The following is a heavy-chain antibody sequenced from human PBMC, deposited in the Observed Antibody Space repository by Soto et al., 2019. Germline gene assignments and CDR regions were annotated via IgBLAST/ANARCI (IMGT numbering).Heavy chain of an antibody. V-gene: IGHV3-23*01. D-gene: IGHD3-10*01. CDR3: AKNSGWFDS. CDR2: IDGSGGTT. Sequence: GVPLRLSSAASGLTFSTNDMSRVRQAPGKGLEWVSTIDGSGGTTYYADSVKGRFTISRDNSKNALYLQMNSLRADDTAVYYCAKNSGWFDSWGQGTLVTVS. J-gene: IGHJ5*01. CDR1: GLTFSTND.